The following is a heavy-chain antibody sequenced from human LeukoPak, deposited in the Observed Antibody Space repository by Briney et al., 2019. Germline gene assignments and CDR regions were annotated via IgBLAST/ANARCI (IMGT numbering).Heavy chain of an antibody. Sequence: GGSLRLSCAASGFTFSSYGMHWVRQAPGKGLEWVAFVRYDGSNKYYADSVKGRFTISRDNSKNTLYLQMNSLRAEDTAVYYCAKDRGSGSYCQRSCDYWGQGALVTVSS. V-gene: IGHV3-30*02. CDR3: AKDRGSGSYCQRSCDY. CDR1: GFTFSSYG. CDR2: VRYDGSNK. D-gene: IGHD1-26*01. J-gene: IGHJ4*02.